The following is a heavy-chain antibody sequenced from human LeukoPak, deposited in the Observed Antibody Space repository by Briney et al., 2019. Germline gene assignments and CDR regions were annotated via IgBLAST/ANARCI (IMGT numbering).Heavy chain of an antibody. D-gene: IGHD3-22*01. J-gene: IGHJ4*02. Sequence: GSLRLSCAASGFTFSDYYMSWIRQAPGKGLEWVSYISSSGSTIYYADSVKGRFTISRDNPENTVYLQMYSLRAEDTAIYYCAKSLVDSSGYYDYWGQGALVTVSS. CDR3: AKSLVDSSGYYDY. V-gene: IGHV3-11*01. CDR1: GFTFSDYY. CDR2: ISSSGSTI.